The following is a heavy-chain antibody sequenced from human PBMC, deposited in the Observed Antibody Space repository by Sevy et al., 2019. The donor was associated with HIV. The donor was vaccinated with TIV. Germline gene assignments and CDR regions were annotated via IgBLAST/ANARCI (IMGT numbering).Heavy chain of an antibody. CDR3: STDPIILLLVTDGMDV. J-gene: IGHJ6*02. CDR2: IKSKADGGTI. CDR1: GFTFTYAW. V-gene: IGHV3-15*01. Sequence: GGSLRLSCAASGFTFTYAWMTWVRQAPGKGLEWLGRIKSKADGGTIDYAAPVKGRFTISRDDSENTLYLQMNSLKTEDTGVYYCSTDPIILLLVTDGMDVWGRGTTVTVSS. D-gene: IGHD2-8*02.